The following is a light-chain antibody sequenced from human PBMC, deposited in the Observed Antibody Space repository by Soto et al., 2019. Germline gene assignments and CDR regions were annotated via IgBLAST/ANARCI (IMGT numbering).Light chain of an antibody. CDR2: LNSDGSH. Sequence: QPVPTQSPSASASLGASVKLTCTLTSGHSSYAIAWHQQQPEKGPRYLMKLNSDGSHSKGDGIPDRFSGSSSGAERYLTISSLQSEDEADYYCQTWGTGIHVFGTGTKATVL. CDR3: QTWGTGIHV. V-gene: IGLV4-69*01. J-gene: IGLJ1*01. CDR1: SGHSSYA.